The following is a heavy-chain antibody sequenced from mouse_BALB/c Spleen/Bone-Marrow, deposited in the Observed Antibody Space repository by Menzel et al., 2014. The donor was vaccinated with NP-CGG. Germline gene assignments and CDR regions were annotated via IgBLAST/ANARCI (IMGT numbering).Heavy chain of an antibody. CDR2: IHLSDSES. Sequence: QVQLKESGAELVRPGASVKLSCKASGYSFTSYWMNWVKQRPGQGLEWIGMIHLSDSESRLNQKFKNKATLTVDKSSSTAYMQLSSTTSEDSAVYYCTRYELTTRAFAYWGQGTLVTVSA. J-gene: IGHJ3*01. CDR1: GYSFTSYW. V-gene: IGHV1S82*01. D-gene: IGHD3-3*01. CDR3: TRYELTTRAFAY.